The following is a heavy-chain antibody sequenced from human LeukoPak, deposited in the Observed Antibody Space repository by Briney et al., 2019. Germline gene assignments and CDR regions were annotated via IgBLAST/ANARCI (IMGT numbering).Heavy chain of an antibody. CDR2: IWYDGSQK. Sequence: GGSPRLSCATSGITFSTSGMHWVRQAPGKGLEWVAVIWYDGSQKYYADSVKGRFTISRDNSKNTLYLQMNSLTAEDTAVYYCARDTGHLILGDYWGQGTLVIVSS. CDR1: GITFSTSG. V-gene: IGHV3-33*01. D-gene: IGHD7-27*01. CDR3: ARDTGHLILGDY. J-gene: IGHJ4*02.